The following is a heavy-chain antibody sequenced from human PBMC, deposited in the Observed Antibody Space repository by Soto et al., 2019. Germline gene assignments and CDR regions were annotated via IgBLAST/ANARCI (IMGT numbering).Heavy chain of an antibody. CDR1: GGSISSSSYY. V-gene: IGHV4-39*01. J-gene: IGHJ4*02. CDR2: IYYSGST. CDR3: ARLEWFGETRQILFDY. D-gene: IGHD3-10*01. Sequence: PSXTLSLTCTVSGGSISSSSYYWCWIRQRPGKGLEWIGSIYYSGSTYYNPSLKSRVTISVDTSKNQFSLKLSSVTAADTAVYYCARLEWFGETRQILFDYWGQGTLVTVSS.